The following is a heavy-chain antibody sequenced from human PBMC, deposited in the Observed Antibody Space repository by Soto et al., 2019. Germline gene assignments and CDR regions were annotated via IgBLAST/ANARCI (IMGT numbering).Heavy chain of an antibody. D-gene: IGHD3-10*01. J-gene: IGHJ6*02. CDR2: IYWDDDK. CDR1: GFSLSTSGVG. Sequence: QITLKESGPTLVKPTQTLTLTCTFSGFSLSTSGVGVGWIRQPPGKALEWLALIYWDDDKRYSPSLKSRLTITKDTSNTRVVLTMTIMDPVDTATYYCAHTQGLLWFGIGGDVWGQGTTVTVSS. CDR3: AHTQGLLWFGIGGDV. V-gene: IGHV2-5*02.